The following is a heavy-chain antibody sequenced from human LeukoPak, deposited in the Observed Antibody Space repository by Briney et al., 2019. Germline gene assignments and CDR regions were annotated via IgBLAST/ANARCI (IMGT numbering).Heavy chain of an antibody. J-gene: IGHJ4*02. CDR3: ARGRYYDSSGYYYDD. D-gene: IGHD3-22*01. CDR1: GGSISSYY. CDR2: IYYSGST. V-gene: IGHV4-59*08. Sequence: SETLSLTYTVSGGSISSYYWSWIRQPPGKGLEWIGYIYYSGSTNYNPSLKSRVTISVDTSKNQFSLKLSSVTAADTAVYYCARGRYYDSSGYYYDDWGQGTLVTVSS.